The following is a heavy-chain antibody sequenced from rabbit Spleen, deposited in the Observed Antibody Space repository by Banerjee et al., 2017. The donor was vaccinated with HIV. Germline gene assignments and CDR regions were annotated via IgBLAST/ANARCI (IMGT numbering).Heavy chain of an antibody. CDR2: IDAGSSGFT. V-gene: IGHV1S40*01. CDR1: GVSFSGDSY. D-gene: IGHD1-1*01. Sequence: QSLEESGGDLVKPGASLTLTCTASGVSFSGDSYMCWVRQAPGKGLEWVVCIDAGSSGFTYFATWAKGRFTISKTSSTTVTLQMTSLTAADTATYFCARDLVAVIGWNFNLWGPGTLVTVS. CDR3: ARDLVAVIGWNFNL. J-gene: IGHJ4*01.